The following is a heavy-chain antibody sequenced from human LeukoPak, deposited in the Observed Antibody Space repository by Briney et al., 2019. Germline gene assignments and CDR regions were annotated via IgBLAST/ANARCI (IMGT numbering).Heavy chain of an antibody. CDR1: GFTFSNAW. V-gene: IGHV3-15*01. D-gene: IGHD2-2*01. J-gene: IGHJ4*02. CDR2: IKSKASAETT. Sequence: GGSLRLSCVASGFTFSNAWMSWVRQAPERGLEWVGRIKSKASAETTDYAAPVKGRFTISRDDSKNTLYLQMNCLTTEDTGVYHCLCSTNCNGYWGQGTLVTVSS. CDR3: LCSTNCNGY.